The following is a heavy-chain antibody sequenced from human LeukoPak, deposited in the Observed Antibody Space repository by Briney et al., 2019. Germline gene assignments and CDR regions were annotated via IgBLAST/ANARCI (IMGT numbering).Heavy chain of an antibody. D-gene: IGHD3-16*01. Sequence: GGSLRLSCAASGFTFSSYSMNWVRQAPGKGLEWVSSISSSSSYIYYADSVKGRFTISRDNAKNSLYLQMNSLRAEDTAVYYCASPLLGVSLYYYVDVWGKGTTVTVSS. J-gene: IGHJ6*03. CDR1: GFTFSSYS. CDR2: ISSSSSYI. CDR3: ASPLLGVSLYYYVDV. V-gene: IGHV3-21*01.